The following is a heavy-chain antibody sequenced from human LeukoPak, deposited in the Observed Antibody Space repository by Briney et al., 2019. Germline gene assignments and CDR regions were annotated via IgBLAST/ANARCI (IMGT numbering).Heavy chain of an antibody. CDR3: ARVLHSGTIH. V-gene: IGHV1-69*05. J-gene: IGHJ4*02. CDR2: IIPIFGTA. CDR1: GGTFSSYA. D-gene: IGHD1-26*01. Sequence: ASVKVSCKASGGTFSSYAISLVRQAPGQGLEWMGRIIPIFGTANYAQKFQGRVTITTDESTSTAYMELSSLRSEDTAVYYCARVLHSGTIHWGEGTLVTVSS.